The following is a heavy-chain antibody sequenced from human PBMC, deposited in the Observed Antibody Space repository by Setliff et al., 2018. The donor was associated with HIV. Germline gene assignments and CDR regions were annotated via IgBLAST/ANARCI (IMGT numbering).Heavy chain of an antibody. V-gene: IGHV1-69*01. CDR1: GYTFTGYY. CDR2: IIPICGTA. D-gene: IGHD2-15*01. J-gene: IGHJ4*02. CDR3: ARTLGYCSGGSCYLDY. Sequence: VKVSCKTSGYTFTGYYMHWVRQAPGQELEWMGGIIPICGTANYAQKFQGRVTITADESTSTVYMVLTRLRSEDTAVYYCARTLGYCSGGSCYLDYWGQGTLVTVSS.